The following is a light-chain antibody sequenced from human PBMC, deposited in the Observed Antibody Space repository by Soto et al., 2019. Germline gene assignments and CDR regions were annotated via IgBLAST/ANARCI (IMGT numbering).Light chain of an antibody. Sequence: QSALIQPPSASGSPGQSVTISCTGTSTDIGAYNYVSWYQHHPGKAPKLMIFEVNKRPSGVPYRFSGSKSANTASLTVSGLQAEDEADYYCSSYAGGSTLDVFGSGTKLTVL. CDR1: STDIGAYNY. J-gene: IGLJ1*01. CDR3: SSYAGGSTLDV. V-gene: IGLV2-8*01. CDR2: EVN.